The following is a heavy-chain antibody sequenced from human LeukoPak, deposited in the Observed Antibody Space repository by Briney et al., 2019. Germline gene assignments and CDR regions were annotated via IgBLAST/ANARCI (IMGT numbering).Heavy chain of an antibody. Sequence: SVKVSCKASGFTFTGYYMHWVRQAPGQGLEWMGWINPNSGGTNYAQRFQGRVTMTRDTSISTAYMELSRLRSDDTAVYYCARGASGVYTVTTSWFDPWGQGTLVTVSS. V-gene: IGHV1-2*02. J-gene: IGHJ5*02. CDR3: ARGASGVYTVTTSWFDP. CDR2: INPNSGGT. CDR1: GFTFTGYY. D-gene: IGHD4-17*01.